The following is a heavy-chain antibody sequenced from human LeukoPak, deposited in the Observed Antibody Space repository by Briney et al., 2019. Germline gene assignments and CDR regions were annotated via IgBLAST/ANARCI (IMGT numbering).Heavy chain of an antibody. Sequence: SETLSLTCTVSGGSISSSSYYWGWIRQPPGKGLEWIGGIYYSGSTYYNPSLKSRVTISVDTSKNQFSLKLSSVTAADTAVYYCARRWLQQYFDYWGQGTLVTVSS. CDR3: ARRWLQQYFDY. CDR1: GGSISSSSYY. D-gene: IGHD5-24*01. J-gene: IGHJ4*02. V-gene: IGHV4-39*01. CDR2: IYYSGST.